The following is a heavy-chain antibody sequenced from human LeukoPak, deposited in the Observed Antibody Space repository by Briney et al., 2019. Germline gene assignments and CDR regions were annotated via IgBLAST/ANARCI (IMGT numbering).Heavy chain of an antibody. D-gene: IGHD4-23*01. V-gene: IGHV3-53*01. J-gene: IGHJ3*02. CDR1: GFTFSSYA. Sequence: GGSLRLSCAASGFTFSSYAMSWVRQAPGKGLEWVSVIYSGGSTYYADSVKGRFTIFRDNSKNTLYLQMNSLRAEDTAVYYCASPTVVTQAFDIWGQGTMVTVSS. CDR2: IYSGGST. CDR3: ASPTVVTQAFDI.